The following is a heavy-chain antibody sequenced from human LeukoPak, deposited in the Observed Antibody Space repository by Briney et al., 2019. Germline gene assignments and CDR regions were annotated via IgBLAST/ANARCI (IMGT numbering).Heavy chain of an antibody. CDR1: GGSISSYY. CDR2: IYYSGST. J-gene: IGHJ6*02. CDR3: ARGGTYYDFWTGGDYYYYYGMDV. V-gene: IGHV4-59*01. Sequence: SETLSLTCTVSGGSISSYYWSWIRQPPGEGLEWIGYIYYSGSTNYNPSLKSRVTISVDTSKNQFSLKLSSVTAADTAVYYCARGGTYYDFWTGGDYYYYYGMDVWGQGTTVTVSS. D-gene: IGHD3-3*01.